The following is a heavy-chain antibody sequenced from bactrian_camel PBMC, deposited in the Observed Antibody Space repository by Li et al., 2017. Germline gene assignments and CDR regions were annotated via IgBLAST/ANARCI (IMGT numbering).Heavy chain of an antibody. CDR1: TMTYRSNV. Sequence: HVQLVESGGGSVQIGGSLRLSCAVRSTMTYRSNVVAWFGRAAGKEREGVAHIDSDGKWYAESLKGRSTISTDDANNTLDLQIDSLQPEDTAMNYCAVLSQFNHCRGVLVGIWQQYASWGQGTQVTVS. J-gene: IGHJ4*01. V-gene: IGHV3S53*01. CDR3: AVLSQFNHCRGVLVGIWQQYAS. D-gene: IGHD5*01. CDR2: IDSDGK.